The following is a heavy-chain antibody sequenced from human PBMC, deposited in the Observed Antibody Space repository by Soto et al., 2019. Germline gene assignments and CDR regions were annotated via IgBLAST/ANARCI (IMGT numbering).Heavy chain of an antibody. V-gene: IGHV1-18*01. Sequence: QVQLVQSGPEVKMPGASVNVSCKASGYTFTSYGINWVRQAPGQGLEWMGRVSTYNGNTKYAQKFPGRVTMNTDTSTTPVYMHLRGPQSGDTGRYYCAKGKGLTAANLFRLWGQGTVVTVS. CDR2: VSTYNGNT. J-gene: IGHJ4*02. D-gene: IGHD6-25*01. CDR3: AKGKGLTAANLFRL. CDR1: GYTFTSYG.